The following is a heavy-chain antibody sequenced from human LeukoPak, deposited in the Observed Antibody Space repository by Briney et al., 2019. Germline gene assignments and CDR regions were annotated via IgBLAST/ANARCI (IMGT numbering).Heavy chain of an antibody. J-gene: IGHJ6*02. D-gene: IGHD4/OR15-4a*01. CDR3: ARERRLSSYYYYGMDV. Sequence: GSLRLSCAASGFTFSNYWMHWVRQAPGKGLVWVSRIHSDGSATYYADSVRGRFTISRDNAKNTLYLQMNSLRAEDTAVYYCARERRLSSYYYYGMDVWGQGTTVTVSS. CDR2: IHSDGSAT. V-gene: IGHV3-74*01. CDR1: GFTFSNYW.